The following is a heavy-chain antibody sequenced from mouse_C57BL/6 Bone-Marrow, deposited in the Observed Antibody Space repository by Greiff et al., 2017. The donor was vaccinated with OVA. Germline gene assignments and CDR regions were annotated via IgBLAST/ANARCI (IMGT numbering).Heavy chain of an antibody. Sequence: DVQLVESGGGLVKPGGSLSLSCAVSGFSFSSYAMSWFRQTPPRKLVWVVTISDGGSYTYYPDNVKGRFTISRDNAKNNMYLQMSHLKSEDTAMYYCARNNYYGGGYAMDYWGQGTSVTVSS. CDR2: ISDGGSYT. CDR1: GFSFSSYA. D-gene: IGHD1-1*02. V-gene: IGHV5-4*01. J-gene: IGHJ4*01. CDR3: ARNNYYGGGYAMDY.